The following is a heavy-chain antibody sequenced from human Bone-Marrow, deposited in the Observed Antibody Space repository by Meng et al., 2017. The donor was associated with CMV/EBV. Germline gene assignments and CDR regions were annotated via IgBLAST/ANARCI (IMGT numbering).Heavy chain of an antibody. Sequence: GESLKISCAASGFTFSSYAMHWVRQAPGKGLEWVAAISYDGSNKYYADSVKGRFTISRDNSKNTLYLQMNSLRAEDTAVYYCARGTGLLWSTYGMDVWGQGTTVTVSS. D-gene: IGHD3-10*01. V-gene: IGHV3-30-3*01. J-gene: IGHJ6*02. CDR1: GFTFSSYA. CDR2: ISYDGSNK. CDR3: ARGTGLLWSTYGMDV.